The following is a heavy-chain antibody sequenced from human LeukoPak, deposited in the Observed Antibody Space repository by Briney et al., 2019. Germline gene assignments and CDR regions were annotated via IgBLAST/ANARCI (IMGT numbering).Heavy chain of an antibody. CDR3: ARAIVVVPAAIGDYFDY. D-gene: IGHD2-2*02. CDR1: GGSISSYY. V-gene: IGHV4-4*07. Sequence: SETLSLTCTVSGGSISSYYWSWIRQPAGKGLEWIGRIYTSGSTNYNPSLKSRVTISVDTSKNQFSLKLSSVPAADTAVYYCARAIVVVPAAIGDYFDYWGQGTLVTVSS. J-gene: IGHJ4*02. CDR2: IYTSGST.